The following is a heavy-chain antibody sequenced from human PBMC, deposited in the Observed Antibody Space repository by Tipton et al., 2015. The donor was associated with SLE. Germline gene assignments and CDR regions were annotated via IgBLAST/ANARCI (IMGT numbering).Heavy chain of an antibody. D-gene: IGHD5-18*01. J-gene: IGHJ6*03. V-gene: IGHV4-39*02. CDR2: IYYSGTT. CDR1: GGSISSSSDY. Sequence: TLSLTCTVSGGSISSSSDYWGWIRQPPGKGLEWIGNIYYSGTTFYNPSLKSRVTISVDTAKNQFSLRLSSGTAADTAVYYCAREATAIEVRYYYHYYMDVWGKGTTVTISS. CDR3: AREATAIEVRYYYHYYMDV.